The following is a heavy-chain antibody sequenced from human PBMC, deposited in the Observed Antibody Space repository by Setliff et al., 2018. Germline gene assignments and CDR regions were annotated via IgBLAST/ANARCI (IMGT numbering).Heavy chain of an antibody. CDR1: GFAFDSYG. CDR2: LSDDGSNE. CDR3: AKVPNSGGYAGPFDF. D-gene: IGHD5-12*01. J-gene: IGHJ4*02. Sequence: GGSLRLSCAASGFAFDSYGMHWVRQAPVKGLDWVATLSDDGSNEFYADSVKGRFTIFRDNSKNTLYLQMSSLRADDTAVYYCAKVPNSGGYAGPFDFWGQGTLVTVSS. V-gene: IGHV3-30*18.